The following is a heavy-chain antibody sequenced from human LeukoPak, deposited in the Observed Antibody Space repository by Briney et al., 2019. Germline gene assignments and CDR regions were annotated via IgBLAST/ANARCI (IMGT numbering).Heavy chain of an antibody. D-gene: IGHD3-16*01. CDR3: ASYHYQVSTAFDI. CDR1: GYTFTGYY. J-gene: IGHJ3*02. Sequence: ASVKVSFKASGYTFTGYYMHWVRQAPGQGLEWMGWINPNSGGTNYAQKFQGRVTMTRDTSISTAYMELSRLRSDDTAVYYCASYHYQVSTAFDIWGQGTMVTVSS. V-gene: IGHV1-2*02. CDR2: INPNSGGT.